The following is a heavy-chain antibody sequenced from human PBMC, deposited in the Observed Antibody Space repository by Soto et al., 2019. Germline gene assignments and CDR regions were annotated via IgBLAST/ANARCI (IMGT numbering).Heavy chain of an antibody. CDR3: AKTGSGWFFAEFDY. Sequence: PGGSLRLSCAASGFTFSSYAMSWVRQAPGKGLEWVSAISGSGGSTYYADSVKGRYTISRDNSKNTLYLKMNSLRAEDTAVYYCAKTGSGWFFAEFDYWGQGTLVTVS. J-gene: IGHJ4*02. CDR1: GFTFSSYA. CDR2: ISGSGGST. D-gene: IGHD6-19*01. V-gene: IGHV3-23*01.